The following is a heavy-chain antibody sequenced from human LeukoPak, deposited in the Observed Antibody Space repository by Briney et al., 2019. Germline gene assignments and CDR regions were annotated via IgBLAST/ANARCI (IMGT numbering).Heavy chain of an antibody. CDR2: IYYSGST. D-gene: IGHD3-22*01. J-gene: IGHJ3*02. CDR3: ARHDPPYYDSSAHVTDAFDI. V-gene: IGHV4-59*08. CDR1: GGSISSYY. Sequence: SETLSLTCTVSGGSISSYYWSWIRQPPGKGLEWIGYIYYSGSTNYNPTLKSRVTISVDTSKNQFSLKLSSVTAADTAVYYCARHDPPYYDSSAHVTDAFDIWGQGTMVTVSS.